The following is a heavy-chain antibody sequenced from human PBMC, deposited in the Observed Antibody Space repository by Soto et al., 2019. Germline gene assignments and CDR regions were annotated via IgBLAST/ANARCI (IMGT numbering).Heavy chain of an antibody. V-gene: IGHV3-30*18. Sequence: QEQLVESGGGVVQPGRSLRLSCAASGFTFSSYGMHWVRQAPGKGLQGVAGISYDGSNKYYADSVKGRFTISRDNSKNTLYLQMNSLRAEDTAVYYCAKGGCSGGSCFFAEYFQHWGQGTLVTVSS. CDR2: ISYDGSNK. J-gene: IGHJ1*01. CDR3: AKGGCSGGSCFFAEYFQH. D-gene: IGHD2-15*01. CDR1: GFTFSSYG.